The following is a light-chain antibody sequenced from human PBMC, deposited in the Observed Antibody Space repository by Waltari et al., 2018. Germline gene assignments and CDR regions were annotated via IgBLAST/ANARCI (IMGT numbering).Light chain of an antibody. CDR1: ALPKQY. CDR3: QTADTSGIWV. V-gene: IGLV3-25*03. CDR2: KDT. Sequence: SSELTQPPSVSVSPGQTARITCSGDALPKQYAFWYQQKPGQAPFLKLYKDTERTSGIPDRLSGSSSGTIGTLTISGVQTEDEADYYCQTADTSGIWVFGGGTRLTVL. J-gene: IGLJ3*02.